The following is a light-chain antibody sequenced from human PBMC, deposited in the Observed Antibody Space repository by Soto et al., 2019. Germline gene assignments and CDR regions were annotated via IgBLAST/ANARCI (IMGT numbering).Light chain of an antibody. Sequence: EIVMTRSPATLSVSPGERATLSCRASQSVSSNLAWYHQKPGQAPRLLIYGASTRATGIPARFSGSGSGTEFTLTISSLQSEDLAVYYCQQYNSWPPLTFGGGTKVEIK. CDR2: GAS. J-gene: IGKJ4*01. V-gene: IGKV3-15*01. CDR1: QSVSSN. CDR3: QQYNSWPPLT.